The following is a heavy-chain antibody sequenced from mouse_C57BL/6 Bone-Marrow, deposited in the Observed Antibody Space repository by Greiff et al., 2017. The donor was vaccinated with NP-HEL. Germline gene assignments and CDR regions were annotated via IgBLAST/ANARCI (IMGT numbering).Heavy chain of an antibody. CDR3: ARRSSYVDYFDY. D-gene: IGHD1-1*01. J-gene: IGHJ2*01. V-gene: IGHV5-6*02. Sequence: EVKLMESGGDLVKPGGSLKLSCAASGFTFSSYGMSWVRQTPDKRLEWVATISSGGSYTYYPDSVKGRFTISRDNAKNTLYLQMSSLKSEDTAMYYCARRSSYVDYFDYWGQGTTLTVSS. CDR1: GFTFSSYG. CDR2: ISSGGSYT.